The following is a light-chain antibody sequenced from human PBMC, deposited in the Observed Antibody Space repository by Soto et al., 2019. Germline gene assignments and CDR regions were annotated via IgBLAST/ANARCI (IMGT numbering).Light chain of an antibody. V-gene: IGKV1-39*01. CDR2: AAS. Sequence: DIQMTQSPSSLSASVGDRVTITCRASQSISNYLNWYQQKPGKAPKLLMYAASSLQSGVPSRFGGSGSGTDFTLTISSLQLEDFATYYCQQSYSTPLTFGQGTKVEIK. J-gene: IGKJ1*01. CDR3: QQSYSTPLT. CDR1: QSISNY.